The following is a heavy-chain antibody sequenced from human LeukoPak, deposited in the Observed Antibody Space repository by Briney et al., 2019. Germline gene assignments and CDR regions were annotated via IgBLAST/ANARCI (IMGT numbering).Heavy chain of an antibody. D-gene: IGHD3-16*01. CDR2: IWYDGSNK. J-gene: IGHJ4*02. V-gene: IGHV3-33*03. CDR3: ASTLTLDN. Sequence: GRSLRLSCAASGFTFSSYGMHWVRQASGKGLEWVAVIWYDGSNKYYADSVKGRFTISRDSAKNSLYLQMNSLRAEDTAVYYCASTLTLDNWGQGTLVIVSS. CDR1: GFTFSSYG.